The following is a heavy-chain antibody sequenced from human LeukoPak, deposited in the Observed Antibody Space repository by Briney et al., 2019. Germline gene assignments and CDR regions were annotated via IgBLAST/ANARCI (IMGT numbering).Heavy chain of an antibody. Sequence: EASETLSLTCTVSGGSISSYYWSWIRQPPGKGLEWIGYIYYSGSTNYNPSLKSRVTISVDTSKNQFSLKLSSVTAADTAVYYCARRSVGAIRPFDYWGQGTLVTVSS. D-gene: IGHD1-26*01. V-gene: IGHV4-59*08. CDR2: IYYSGST. J-gene: IGHJ4*02. CDR3: ARRSVGAIRPFDY. CDR1: GGSISSYY.